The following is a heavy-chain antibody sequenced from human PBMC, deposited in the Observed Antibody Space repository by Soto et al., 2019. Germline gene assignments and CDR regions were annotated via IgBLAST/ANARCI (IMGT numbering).Heavy chain of an antibody. D-gene: IGHD3-10*01. CDR2: IYYSGST. J-gene: IGHJ5*02. Sequence: QVQLQESGPGLVKPSQTLSLTCTVSGGSISSGDYYWSWIRQPPGKGLEWIGYIYYSGSTYYNPSIKSRVTISVDTSKNQFSLKLSSVTAADTAVYYCARHYYYGSGSSENWFDPWGQGTLVTVSS. CDR1: GGSISSGDYY. V-gene: IGHV4-30-4*01. CDR3: ARHYYYGSGSSENWFDP.